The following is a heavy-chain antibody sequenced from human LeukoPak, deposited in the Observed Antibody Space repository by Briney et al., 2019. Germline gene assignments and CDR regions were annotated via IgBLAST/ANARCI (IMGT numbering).Heavy chain of an antibody. D-gene: IGHD5-12*01. CDR1: GFTFYDYG. J-gene: IGHJ4*02. CDR3: ARAGGYSGYDSDGGHYFDY. V-gene: IGHV3-21*01. CDR2: ISSSSSYI. Sequence: GGALRLSCAASGFTFYDYGMRWGRPGPGEGLEWGSSISSSSSYIYYADSVKGRFTISRDNAKNSLYLQMNSLRAEDTAVYYCARAGGYSGYDSDGGHYFDYWGQGTLVTVSS.